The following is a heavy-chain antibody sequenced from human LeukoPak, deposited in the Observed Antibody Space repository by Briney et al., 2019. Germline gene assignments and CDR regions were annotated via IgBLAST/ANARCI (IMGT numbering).Heavy chain of an antibody. CDR2: ISYDGSNK. V-gene: IGHV3-30*18. CDR1: GFTFSSYG. J-gene: IGHJ6*03. D-gene: IGHD5-12*01. CDR3: AKDKSGYDWEGYMDV. Sequence: PGGSLRLSCAASGFTFSSYGMHSVRQAPGERLEWVTVISYDGSNKYYADSVKGRFTISRDNSKNTLYLQMNSLRAEDTAVYYCAKDKSGYDWEGYMDVWGKGTTVTISS.